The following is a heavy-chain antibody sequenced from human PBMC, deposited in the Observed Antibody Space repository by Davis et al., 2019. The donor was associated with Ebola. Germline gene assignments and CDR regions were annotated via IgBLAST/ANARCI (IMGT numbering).Heavy chain of an antibody. CDR3: ARDREDYYESTGYYYNY. D-gene: IGHD3-22*01. CDR2: ISYDGSNK. J-gene: IGHJ4*02. V-gene: IGHV3-30-3*01. Sequence: PGGSLRLSCAASGFTFSSYAMHWVRQAPGKGLEWVAVISYDGSNKYYADSVKGRFTISRDNSKNTLYLQMNSLRAEDTAIYYCARDREDYYESTGYYYNYWGQGTLVTVSS. CDR1: GFTFSSYA.